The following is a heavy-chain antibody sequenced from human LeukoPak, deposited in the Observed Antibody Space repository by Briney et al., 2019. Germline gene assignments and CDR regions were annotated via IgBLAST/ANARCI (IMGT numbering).Heavy chain of an antibody. CDR3: ARHGMAGTGFDY. Sequence: PSETLSLTCTVPGGSISSYYWSWIRQPPGKGQEWIGYIYYSGSTNYNPSLKSRVTISVDTSKNQFSLKLSSVTAADTAVYYCARHGMAGTGFDYWGQGTLVTVSS. CDR2: IYYSGST. D-gene: IGHD6-19*01. J-gene: IGHJ4*02. V-gene: IGHV4-59*08. CDR1: GGSISSYY.